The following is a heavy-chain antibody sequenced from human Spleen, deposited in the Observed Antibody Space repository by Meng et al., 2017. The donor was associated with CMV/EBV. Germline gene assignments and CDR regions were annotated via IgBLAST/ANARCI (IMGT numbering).Heavy chain of an antibody. J-gene: IGHJ6*02. CDR2: IYYSGST. Sequence: SETLSLTCTVSGGSISSYYWSWIRQPPGKGLEWIRYIYYSGSTNYNPSLKSRVTISVDTSKNQFSLKLSSVTAADTAVYYCARVRGYSYGYDYYYGMDVWGQGTTVTVSS. V-gene: IGHV4-59*01. CDR3: ARVRGYSYGYDYYYGMDV. CDR1: GGSISSYY. D-gene: IGHD5-18*01.